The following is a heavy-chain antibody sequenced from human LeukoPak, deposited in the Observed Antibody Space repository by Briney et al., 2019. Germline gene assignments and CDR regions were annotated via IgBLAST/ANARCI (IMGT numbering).Heavy chain of an antibody. CDR2: IIPIFGTA. Sequence: GASVKVSCKASGGTFSSYAISWVRQAPGQGLEWMGGIIPIFGTANYAQKFQGRVTITADESTSTAYMELSSLRSEDTAVYYCARVPLSPYGGKGYYFDYWGQGTLVTVSS. CDR3: ARVPLSPYGGKGYYFDY. V-gene: IGHV1-69*13. D-gene: IGHD4-23*01. J-gene: IGHJ4*02. CDR1: GGTFSSYA.